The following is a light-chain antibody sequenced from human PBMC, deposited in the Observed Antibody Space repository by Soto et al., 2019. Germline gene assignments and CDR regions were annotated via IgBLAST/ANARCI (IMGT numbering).Light chain of an antibody. Sequence: DIQMTQAPSSLSASVGDRVTLTCRASQSVAGYLNWYQQKPGGAPHLLIYAASTLQSGVPSRFSGSGSGTDFKLTISSLQPEDVATHYCQQSYTSSWTFGPGTKVDIK. J-gene: IGKJ1*01. CDR2: AAS. CDR1: QSVAGY. V-gene: IGKV1-39*01. CDR3: QQSYTSSWT.